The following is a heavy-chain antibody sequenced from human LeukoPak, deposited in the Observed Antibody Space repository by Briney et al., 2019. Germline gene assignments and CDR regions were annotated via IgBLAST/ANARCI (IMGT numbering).Heavy chain of an antibody. V-gene: IGHV4-34*01. CDR2: INHSGST. Sequence: SETLSLTCAVYGGSFSGYYWSWIRQPPGKGLEWIGEINHSGSTNYNPSLKSRVTISVDTSKNQFSLRLSSITAADTAVYYCARETSSGWSALDSWGQGTLVTVSS. CDR1: GGSFSGYY. D-gene: IGHD6-19*01. CDR3: ARETSSGWSALDS. J-gene: IGHJ4*02.